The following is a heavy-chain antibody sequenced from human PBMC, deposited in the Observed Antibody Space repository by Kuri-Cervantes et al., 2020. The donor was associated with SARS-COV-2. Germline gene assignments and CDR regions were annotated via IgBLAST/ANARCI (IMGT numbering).Heavy chain of an antibody. CDR1: GFTFSSYS. CDR2: ISSSSSYI. D-gene: IGHD3-3*01. V-gene: IGHV3-21*01. Sequence: GESLKISCAASGFTFSSYSMNWVRQAPGKGLEWVSSISSSSSYIYYADSVKGRFTISRDNAENTLYLQMNSLRAEDTAVYYCARAIQIDYWGQGTLVTVSS. J-gene: IGHJ4*02. CDR3: ARAIQIDY.